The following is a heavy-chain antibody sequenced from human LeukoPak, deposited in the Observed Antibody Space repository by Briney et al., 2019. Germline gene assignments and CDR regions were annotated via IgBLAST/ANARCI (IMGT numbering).Heavy chain of an antibody. V-gene: IGHV5-51*01. CDR1: GYSFTSYW. CDR3: ARQDSGYDQKHFDY. D-gene: IGHD5-12*01. CDR2: NYPGDSDT. J-gene: IGHJ4*02. Sequence: GESLKISRKGSGYSFTSYWIGWVRQMPGKGLEWMGINYPGDSDTRYSPSLQGQVTISPDKSISTAYLQWSSLKASDTAMYYCARQDSGYDQKHFDYWGQGTLVTVSS.